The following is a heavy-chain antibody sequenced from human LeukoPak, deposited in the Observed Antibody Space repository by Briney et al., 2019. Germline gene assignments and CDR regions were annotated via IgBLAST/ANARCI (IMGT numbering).Heavy chain of an antibody. J-gene: IGHJ4*02. CDR3: ALFGGVIASDY. V-gene: IGHV1-46*01. Sequence: GASVKVSCKASGYTFTNYYIHWVRQAPGQGLECMGIINPSGGSTSYAQKFQGRVTMTRDMSTSTVYMELSSLRSEDTAVYYCALFGGVIASDYWGQGTLVTVSS. CDR1: GYTFTNYY. CDR2: INPSGGST. D-gene: IGHD3-16*02.